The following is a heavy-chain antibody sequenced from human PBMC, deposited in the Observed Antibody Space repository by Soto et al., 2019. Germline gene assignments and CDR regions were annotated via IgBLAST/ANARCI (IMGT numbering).Heavy chain of an antibody. J-gene: IGHJ6*02. D-gene: IGHD3-9*01. CDR3: TTDLGGYFDWWFMDV. V-gene: IGHV3-15*07. Sequence: GGSLRLSCAASGFTFSNAWMNWVRQAPGKGLEWVGRIKSKTDGGTTDYAAPVKGRFTISRDDSKNTLYLQMNSLKTEDTAVYYCTTDLGGYFDWWFMDVWGQGTTVTVSS. CDR2: IKSKTDGGTT. CDR1: GFTFSNAW.